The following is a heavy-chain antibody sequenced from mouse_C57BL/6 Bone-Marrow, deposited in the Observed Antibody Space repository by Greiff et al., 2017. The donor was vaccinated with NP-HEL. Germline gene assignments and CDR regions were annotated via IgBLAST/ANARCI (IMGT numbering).Heavy chain of an antibody. CDR2: IDPENGDT. V-gene: IGHV14-4*01. CDR3: TTFCLFAY. Sequence: VQLQQSGAELVRPGASVKLSCTASGFNIKDDYMHWVKQRPEQGLEWIGWIDPENGDTEYASKFQGKATITADTSSNTAYLQLSILTSEDTAVYYCTTFCLFAYWGQGTLVTVSA. CDR1: GFNIKDDY. J-gene: IGHJ3*01.